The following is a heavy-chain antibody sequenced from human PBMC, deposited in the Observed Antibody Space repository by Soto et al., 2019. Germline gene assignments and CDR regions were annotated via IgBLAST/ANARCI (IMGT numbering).Heavy chain of an antibody. CDR1: GFTFSNPF. CDR3: TTDPGTSIAARPSNYYYYYGMDV. D-gene: IGHD6-6*01. V-gene: IGHV3-15*01. CDR2: IKSKTDGGTT. Sequence: GGSLSLSSAASGFTFSNPFMSWVRPAPGKGLEWVGRIKSKTDGGTTDYAAPVKGRFTISRDDSKNTLYLQMNSLKTEDTAVYYCTTDPGTSIAARPSNYYYYYGMDVWGQGTTVTVSS. J-gene: IGHJ6*02.